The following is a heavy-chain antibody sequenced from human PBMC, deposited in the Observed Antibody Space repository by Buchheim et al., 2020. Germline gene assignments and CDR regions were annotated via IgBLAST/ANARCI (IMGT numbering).Heavy chain of an antibody. V-gene: IGHV3-23*01. CDR3: AKRGTYSFDY. CDR2: ITGSGAST. Sequence: EVQLLESGGGLVQPGGSLRLSCAASGFTFSSYGMSWVRQAPGKGLEWVSSITGSGASTFYADSVKGRFTISRDNTKNTLYLQMDSLRAEDTAVYYCAKRGTYSFDYWGQGTL. CDR1: GFTFSSYG. J-gene: IGHJ4*02. D-gene: IGHD3/OR15-3a*01.